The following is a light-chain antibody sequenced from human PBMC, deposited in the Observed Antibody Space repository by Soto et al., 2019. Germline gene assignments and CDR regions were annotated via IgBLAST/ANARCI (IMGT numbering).Light chain of an antibody. V-gene: IGKV1-39*01. J-gene: IGKJ2*01. CDR2: AAS. Sequence: DIQMTQSPSSLSASVGDRVTITCRASQSISSYLNWYQQKPGKAPKLLIYAASSLQSGVPSGFSGSGSGTDFTLTISSLQPEDFATYYCQQSYSTPRDTFGQGTKVDIK. CDR3: QQSYSTPRDT. CDR1: QSISSY.